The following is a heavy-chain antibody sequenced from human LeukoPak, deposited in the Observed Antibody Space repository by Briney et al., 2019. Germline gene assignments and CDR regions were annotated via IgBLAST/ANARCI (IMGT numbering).Heavy chain of an antibody. CDR2: IYYSGTT. CDR3: ARSFYYDGSGYWGFDF. Sequence: SETLSLTCTVSGGTMSSSSYYWGWIRQSPGMGLEWVAYIYYSGTTYYNPSLKSRVTISVDTSKNQFSLKLSSVTAADTAVYYCARSFYYDGSGYWGFDFWGQGTLVTVSS. V-gene: IGHV4-39*01. D-gene: IGHD3-22*01. J-gene: IGHJ4*02. CDR1: GGTMSSSSYY.